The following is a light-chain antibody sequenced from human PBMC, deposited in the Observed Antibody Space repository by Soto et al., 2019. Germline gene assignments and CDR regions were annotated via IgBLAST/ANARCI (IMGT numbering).Light chain of an antibody. J-gene: IGKJ5*01. Sequence: EIVLTQSPATLSLSPGERATLSCRASQSVSSYLAWYQQKPGQDPRLLIYDASNRATGIPARFSGSGSGTDFTLTISSLEPEDFAVYYCQQRSNWPITFGQGIRLEIK. CDR2: DAS. CDR3: QQRSNWPIT. V-gene: IGKV3-11*01. CDR1: QSVSSY.